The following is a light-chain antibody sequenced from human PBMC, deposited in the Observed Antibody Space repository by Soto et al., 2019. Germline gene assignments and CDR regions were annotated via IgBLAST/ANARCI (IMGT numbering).Light chain of an antibody. CDR3: QSYDSSLSGYYV. CDR1: SSNIGAGYD. V-gene: IGLV1-40*01. Sequence: QSVLTQPPSVSGAPGQRVTISCTGSSSNIGAGYDVHWYQQLPGTAPKLLIYGNTNRPSGVPDRFSASKSGTSASLAITGLQAEDEADYYCQSYDSSLSGYYVFGTGTKLTVL. J-gene: IGLJ1*01. CDR2: GNT.